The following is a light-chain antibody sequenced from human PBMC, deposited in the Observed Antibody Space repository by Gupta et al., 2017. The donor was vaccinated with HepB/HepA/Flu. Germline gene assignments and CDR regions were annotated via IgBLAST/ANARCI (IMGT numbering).Light chain of an antibody. J-gene: IGKJ1*01. Sequence: DIQMTQSPSSLSASVGDRVTITCQASQDMSNYLNWYQQKPGKAPKLLIYDASNLETGVPSRFSGSGSGTDFTFTISSLQPEDIATYYCQQEDNLPFTFGQGTQVEIK. CDR2: DAS. CDR1: QDMSNY. V-gene: IGKV1-33*01. CDR3: QQEDNLPFT.